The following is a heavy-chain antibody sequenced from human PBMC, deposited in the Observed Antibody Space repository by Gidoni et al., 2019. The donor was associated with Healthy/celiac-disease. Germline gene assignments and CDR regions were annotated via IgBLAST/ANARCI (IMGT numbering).Heavy chain of an antibody. CDR1: GFTFSSYS. Sequence: EVQLVESGGGLVKPGGSLRLSCAASGFTFSSYSMNWVRQAPGKGLEWVSSISSSSSYIYYADSVKGRFTISRDNAKNSLYLQMNSLRAEDTAVYYCAGVAGIYYDYYYYGMDVWGQGTTVTVSS. D-gene: IGHD6-19*01. CDR2: ISSSSSYI. CDR3: AGVAGIYYDYYYYGMDV. J-gene: IGHJ6*02. V-gene: IGHV3-21*01.